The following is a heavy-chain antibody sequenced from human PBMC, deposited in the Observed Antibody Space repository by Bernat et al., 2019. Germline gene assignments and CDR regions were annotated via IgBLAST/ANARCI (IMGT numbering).Heavy chain of an antibody. CDR2: IIPILGIA. Sequence: QVQLVQSGAEVKKPGSSVKVSCKASGGTFSSYTISWVRQATGQGLEWMGRIIPILGIANYAQKFQCRVTITADKSTSTAYMELSSLRSEDTAVYYCARAPSYYYMDVWGKGTTVTVSS. CDR3: ARAPSYYYMDV. V-gene: IGHV1-69*02. CDR1: GGTFSSYT. J-gene: IGHJ6*03.